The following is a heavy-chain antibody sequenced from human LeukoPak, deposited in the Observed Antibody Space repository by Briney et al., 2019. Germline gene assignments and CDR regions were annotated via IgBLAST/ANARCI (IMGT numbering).Heavy chain of an antibody. CDR2: IYYSGST. CDR3: ARHYVDIVATIHWYFDL. D-gene: IGHD5-12*01. V-gene: IGHV4-59*08. CDR1: GGSISSYY. Sequence: PSETLSLTCTVSGGSISSYYWSWIRRPPGKGLEWIGYIYYSGSTNYNPSLKSRVTISVDTSKNQFSLKLSSVTAADTAVYYCARHYVDIVATIHWYFDLWGRGTLVTVSS. J-gene: IGHJ2*01.